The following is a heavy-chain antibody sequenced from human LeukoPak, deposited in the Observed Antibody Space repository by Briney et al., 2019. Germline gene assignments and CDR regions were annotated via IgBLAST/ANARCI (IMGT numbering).Heavy chain of an antibody. CDR2: ISWNSGSI. CDR1: GFTFDDYA. J-gene: IGHJ6*02. CDR3: ARDREMATFVYGMDV. D-gene: IGHD5-24*01. Sequence: GRSLRLSCAASGFTFDDYAMHWVRQAPGKGLEWVSGISWNSGSIGYADSVKGRFTISRDNAKNSLYLQMNSLRAEDTAVYYCARDREMATFVYGMDVWGQGTTVTVSS. V-gene: IGHV3-9*01.